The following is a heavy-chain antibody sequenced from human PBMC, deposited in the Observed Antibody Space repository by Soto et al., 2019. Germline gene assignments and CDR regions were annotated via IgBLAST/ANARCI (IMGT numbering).Heavy chain of an antibody. V-gene: IGHV4-30-4*01. CDR2: IYHSGST. Sequence: PSETLSLTCTVSGGSINSGDYYWTWVRQPPGKGLEWIGYIYHSGSTHSNPSLKIRVTISVDTSKNQSSLNLNSVTATDTAVYYCARGVGGYCSGSSCYDYYYYAMDVWGQGTTVTVSS. J-gene: IGHJ6*02. D-gene: IGHD2-2*01. CDR1: GGSINSGDYY. CDR3: ARGVGGYCSGSSCYDYYYYAMDV.